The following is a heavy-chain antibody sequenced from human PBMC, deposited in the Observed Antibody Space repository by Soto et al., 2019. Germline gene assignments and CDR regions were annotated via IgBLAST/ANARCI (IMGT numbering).Heavy chain of an antibody. Sequence: GSLRLSCAASGFTFSSYAMSWVRQAPGKGLEWVSAISGSGGSTYYADSVKGRFTISRDNSKNTLYLQMNGLRAEDTAVYYCAKDPHWNDGFWFDTWGQGTLVTVSS. CDR2: ISGSGGST. J-gene: IGHJ5*02. CDR1: GFTFSSYA. V-gene: IGHV3-23*01. D-gene: IGHD1-1*01. CDR3: AKDPHWNDGFWFDT.